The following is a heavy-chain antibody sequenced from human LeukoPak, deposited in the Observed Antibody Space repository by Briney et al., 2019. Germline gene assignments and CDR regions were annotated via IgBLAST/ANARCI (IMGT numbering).Heavy chain of an antibody. Sequence: ASVKVSCKASGYTFTSYAMNWVRQAPGQGLEWMGWINTNTGNPTYAQGFTGRFVFSLDTSVSTAYLQISSLKAEDTAVYYCARVPNARWIQLWVHGHDAFDIWGQGTMVTVSS. CDR1: GYTFTSYA. CDR2: INTNTGNP. CDR3: ARVPNARWIQLWVHGHDAFDI. J-gene: IGHJ3*02. V-gene: IGHV7-4-1*02. D-gene: IGHD5-18*01.